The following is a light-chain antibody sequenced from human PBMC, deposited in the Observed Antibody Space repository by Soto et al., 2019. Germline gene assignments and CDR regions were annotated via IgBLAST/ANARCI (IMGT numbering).Light chain of an antibody. CDR2: DVK. CDR1: SSDVGAYDY. V-gene: IGLV2-14*01. J-gene: IGLJ2*01. CDR3: SSYTSSSSVI. Sequence: QSVLTQPASVSGSPGQSIAISCTGTSSDVGAYDYVSWYQQHPGKAPKLMIYDVKYRPSGVSNRFSGSKSGNSASLTISGLQAEDEADYYCSSYTSSSSVIFGGGTKLTVL.